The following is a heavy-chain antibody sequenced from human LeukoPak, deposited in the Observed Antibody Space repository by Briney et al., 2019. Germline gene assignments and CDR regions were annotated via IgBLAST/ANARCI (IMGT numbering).Heavy chain of an antibody. Sequence: GGSLRLSCAASGFTFSSYAMSWVRQAPGKGLEWVSGISWNSGSIGYADSVKGRFTISRDNSKDMVYLQMNSLKVEDTATYYCGKEGGAWGQGTKVTVSS. J-gene: IGHJ5*02. CDR3: GKEGGA. CDR2: ISWNSGSI. CDR1: GFTFSSYA. D-gene: IGHD3-16*01. V-gene: IGHV3-23*01.